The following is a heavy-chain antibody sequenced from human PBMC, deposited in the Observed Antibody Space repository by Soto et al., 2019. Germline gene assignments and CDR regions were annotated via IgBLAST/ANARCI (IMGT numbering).Heavy chain of an antibody. CDR1: GGTFSSYA. Sequence: QVQLVQFGAEVKKPGSSVKVSCKASGGTFSSYAISWVRQAPGQGLEWMGGIIPIFGTANYAQKFHGRVTITAAESTSTAYMELSSLRSEDTAVYYCARDPYYYDSSGYPFFYYGMDVWGRGTTVTVS. D-gene: IGHD3-22*01. J-gene: IGHJ6*02. V-gene: IGHV1-69*12. CDR3: ARDPYYYDSSGYPFFYYGMDV. CDR2: IIPIFGTA.